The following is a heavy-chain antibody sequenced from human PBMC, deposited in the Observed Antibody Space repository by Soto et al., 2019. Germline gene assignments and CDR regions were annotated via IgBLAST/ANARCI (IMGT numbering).Heavy chain of an antibody. J-gene: IGHJ6*02. CDR3: ARDRSWMSYYYDRRVPYFYGMDV. Sequence: QVQLVQSGAEVKKPGSSVKVSCKASAGTFSSYGISWVRQAPGQGLEWMGGSMPIFGTPNCAQKFQGRVTITADESTSTGYMELSSLTSEDTAVYYCARDRSWMSYYYDRRVPYFYGMDVWGQGTTVTVSS. CDR2: SMPIFGTP. D-gene: IGHD3-22*01. CDR1: AGTFSSYG. V-gene: IGHV1-69*01.